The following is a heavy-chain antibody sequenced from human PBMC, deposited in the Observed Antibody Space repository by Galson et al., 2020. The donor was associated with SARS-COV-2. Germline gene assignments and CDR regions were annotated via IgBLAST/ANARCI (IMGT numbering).Heavy chain of an antibody. CDR1: GFTFSSYA. Sequence: QAGGSLRLSCAASGFTFSSYAMHWVRQDPGKGLEWVAVISYDGSNKYYDDSVKGRFTISRDNSKNTLYLQMNSLSAADTAVYYCARDTYYHDSSGYYYRVYCYGRDVWGQGTTVTVSS. CDR3: ARDTYYHDSSGYYYRVYCYGRDV. CDR2: ISYDGSNK. D-gene: IGHD3-22*01. V-gene: IGHV3-30*04. J-gene: IGHJ6*02.